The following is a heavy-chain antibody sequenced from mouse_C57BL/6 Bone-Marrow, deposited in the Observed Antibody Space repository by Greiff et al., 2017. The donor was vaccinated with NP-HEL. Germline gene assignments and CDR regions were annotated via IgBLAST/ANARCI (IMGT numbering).Heavy chain of an antibody. V-gene: IGHV14-4*01. Sequence: EVQLQQSGAELVRPGASVKLSCTASGFNIKDDYMHWVKQRPEQGLEWIGWIDPENGDTEYASKFQGKATITADTSSNTAYLQLSSLTSEDTAVYYCHYYGSSYWYFDVWGTGTTVTVSS. J-gene: IGHJ1*03. CDR3: HYYGSSYWYFDV. CDR2: IDPENGDT. D-gene: IGHD1-1*01. CDR1: GFNIKDDY.